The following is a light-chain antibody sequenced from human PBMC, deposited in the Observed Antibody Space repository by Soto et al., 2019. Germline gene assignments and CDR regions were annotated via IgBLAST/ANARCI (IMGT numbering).Light chain of an antibody. CDR2: GAS. CDR1: QNVRYN. J-gene: IGKJ2*01. CDR3: HQYNSWFT. V-gene: IGKV3-15*01. Sequence: EIVLTQSPATLSVSPGERATLSCRASQNVRYNLAWYQQKPGQVPRLLIYGASTRAIDIPPRFSGSGSGTEFALTINGLQSEDFAVYYCHQYNSWFTFGQGTKLEIK.